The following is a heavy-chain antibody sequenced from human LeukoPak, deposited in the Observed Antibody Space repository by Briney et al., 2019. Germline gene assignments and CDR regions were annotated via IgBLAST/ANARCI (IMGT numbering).Heavy chain of an antibody. CDR1: GFSLGAYA. D-gene: IGHD3-3*01. V-gene: IGHV3-43*02. CDR2: INADGGRT. Sequence: PGGSLRLSCVASGFSLGAYAMHWVRQARGKGLDWVSHINADGGRTYYADAVKGRFTISRDNSKDSLYLQITGLRAEDSAVYYCATWAFYHDLDVWGRGTTVTVSS. J-gene: IGHJ6*02. CDR3: ATWAFYHDLDV.